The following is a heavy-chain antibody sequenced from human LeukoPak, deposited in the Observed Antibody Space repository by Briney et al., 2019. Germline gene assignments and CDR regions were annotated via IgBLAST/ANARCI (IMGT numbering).Heavy chain of an antibody. CDR1: GYTLTELS. CDR3: ARDPKLHIVVVPGAIGRAAFDI. CDR2: FDPEDGET. J-gene: IGHJ3*02. D-gene: IGHD2-2*01. Sequence: GASVKVSCKVSGYTLTELSMHWVRQAPGKGLEWMGGFDPEDGETIYAQKFQGRVTMTEDTSTDTAYMELSSLRSEDTAVYYCARDPKLHIVVVPGAIGRAAFDIWGQGTMVTVSS. V-gene: IGHV1-24*01.